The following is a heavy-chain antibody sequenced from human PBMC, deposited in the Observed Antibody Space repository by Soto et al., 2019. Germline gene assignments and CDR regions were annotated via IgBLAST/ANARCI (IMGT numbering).Heavy chain of an antibody. J-gene: IGHJ5*02. CDR2: INHSGST. V-gene: IGHV4-34*01. D-gene: IGHD3-3*01. Sequence: QVQLQQWGAGLLKPSETLSLTCAVYGGSFSGYYWSWIRQPPGKGLEWIGEINHSGSTNYNPSLKRRVTISVDTSKNQFSLKLSSVTAADTAVYYCARGGYDFWSGWFDPWGQGTLVTVSS. CDR1: GGSFSGYY. CDR3: ARGGYDFWSGWFDP.